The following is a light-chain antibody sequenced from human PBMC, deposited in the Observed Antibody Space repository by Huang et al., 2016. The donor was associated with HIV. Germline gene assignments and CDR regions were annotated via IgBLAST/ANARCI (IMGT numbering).Light chain of an antibody. CDR3: QHYNNWPPWT. Sequence: EIVMTQSPATLSVSPGERATLSCRASQGVSNNIAWYQQKPGQTPRPLIHGASTMATGSAAKCSGRGSGTDFTLTITSLQPEDSAVYYCQHYNNWPPWTFGPGTQVEI. V-gene: IGKV3D-15*01. CDR1: QGVSNN. J-gene: IGKJ1*01. CDR2: GAS.